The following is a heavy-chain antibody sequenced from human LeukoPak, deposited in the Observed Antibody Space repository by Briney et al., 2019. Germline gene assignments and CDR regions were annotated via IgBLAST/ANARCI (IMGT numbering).Heavy chain of an antibody. CDR1: GFTFSNYW. J-gene: IGHJ4*02. CDR3: ARGGGYRFDY. V-gene: IGHV3-74*01. D-gene: IGHD1-26*01. CDR2: IHTDGGTT. Sequence: GGSLRLSCAASGFTFSNYWMHWVRHAPGTGLVWVSLIHTDGGTTTYAGSVKGRFTISRDNAKNTLYLQMNSLRAEDTAVYYCARGGGYRFDYWGGGTLVTVSS.